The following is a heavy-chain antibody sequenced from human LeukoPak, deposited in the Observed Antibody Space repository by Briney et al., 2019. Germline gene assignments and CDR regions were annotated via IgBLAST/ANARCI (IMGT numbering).Heavy chain of an antibody. J-gene: IGHJ4*02. D-gene: IGHD5-18*01. CDR3: ARASGVGYSYGNADF. V-gene: IGHV4-59*01. CDR1: GGSISSYY. Sequence: SETLSLTCSVSGGSISSYYWGWIRQPPGKALEWIGYISNSGTTNYNPSLKSRITISVDTRKSQFSLKLTSVTAADTAVYYCARASGVGYSYGNADFWGQGTLVTVSS. CDR2: ISNSGTT.